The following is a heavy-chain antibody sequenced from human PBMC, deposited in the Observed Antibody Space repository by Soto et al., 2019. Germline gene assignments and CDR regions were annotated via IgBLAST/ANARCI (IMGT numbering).Heavy chain of an antibody. V-gene: IGHV3-30-3*01. D-gene: IGHD3-3*01. CDR2: ISYDGSNK. CDR3: ARDLPYDFWSGYYWSPQGSHGMDV. J-gene: IGHJ6*02. CDR1: GFTFSSYA. Sequence: PGGSLRLSCAASGFTFSSYAMHWVRQAPGKGLEWVAVISYDGSNKYYADSVKGRFTISRDNSKNTLYLQMNSLRAEDTAVYYCARDLPYDFWSGYYWSPQGSHGMDVWGQGTTVTVSS.